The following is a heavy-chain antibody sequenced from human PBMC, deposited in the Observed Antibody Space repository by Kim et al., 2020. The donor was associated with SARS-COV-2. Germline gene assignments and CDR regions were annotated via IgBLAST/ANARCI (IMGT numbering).Heavy chain of an antibody. J-gene: IGHJ6*02. CDR1: GGSISSYY. CDR3: ARGYGGNSEDYYYGMDV. V-gene: IGHV4-59*01. Sequence: SETLSLTCTVSGGSISSYYWSWIRQPPGKGLEWIGYIYYSGSTNYNPSLKSRVTISVDTSKNQFSLKLSSVTAADTAVYYCARGYGGNSEDYYYGMDVWGQGTTVTVSS. CDR2: IYYSGST. D-gene: IGHD4-17*01.